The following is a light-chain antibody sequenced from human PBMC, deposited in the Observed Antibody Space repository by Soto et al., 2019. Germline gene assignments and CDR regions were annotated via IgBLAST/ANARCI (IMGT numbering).Light chain of an antibody. CDR3: QQYNNWPSLT. Sequence: EIVMTQSPVTLSVSPGGRATLSCRASQSISDTLAWYQQKPGQAPRLLIHGASTRAPGFPARFSGSGSGTDFTLTISSLQSEDFAVYYCQQYNNWPSLTFGGGTKVDIK. CDR2: GAS. CDR1: QSISDT. V-gene: IGKV3-15*01. J-gene: IGKJ4*01.